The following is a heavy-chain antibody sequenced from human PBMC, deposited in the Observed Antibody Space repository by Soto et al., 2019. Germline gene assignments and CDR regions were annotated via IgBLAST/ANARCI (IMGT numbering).Heavy chain of an antibody. CDR1: GFTFSDYY. CDR3: ARDADILTGSDAFDI. V-gene: IGHV3-11*05. J-gene: IGHJ3*02. D-gene: IGHD3-9*01. CDR2: IGSSSSYT. Sequence: QVQVVESGGGLVKPGGSLRLSCAASGFTFSDYYMSRIRQAPGKGLEWVSYIGSSSSYTNYADSVKGRFTISRDNAKNSLYLQMNSLRAEDTAVYYCARDADILTGSDAFDIWGQGTMVTVSS.